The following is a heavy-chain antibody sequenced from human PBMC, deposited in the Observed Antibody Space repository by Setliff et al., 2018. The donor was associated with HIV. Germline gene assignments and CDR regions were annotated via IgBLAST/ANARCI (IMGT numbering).Heavy chain of an antibody. V-gene: IGHV4-39*07. CDR1: GGSVSSDSNY. Sequence: SETLSLTCTVSGGSVSSDSNYWGWIRQPPGKGLEWIGSMYHSGNTYYNPSLRSRITISADRSKNHFSLNLTSVTAADTAVYYCAKSLAFGVSDAFDVWGQGTMVTVSS. CDR3: AKSLAFGVSDAFDV. D-gene: IGHD3-16*01. J-gene: IGHJ3*01. CDR2: MYHSGNT.